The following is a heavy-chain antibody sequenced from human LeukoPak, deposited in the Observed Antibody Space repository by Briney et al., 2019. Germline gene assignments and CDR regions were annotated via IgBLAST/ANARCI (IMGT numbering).Heavy chain of an antibody. Sequence: GGSLRLSCAASGFTFDDYGMSWVRQAPGKGLEWVSGINWNGGSTGYADSVKGRFTISRDNAKNSLYLQMNSLRAEDTAVYFCARRRIRGVNFDYWGQGTLVTGSS. CDR1: GFTFDDYG. CDR2: INWNGGST. J-gene: IGHJ4*02. V-gene: IGHV3-20*04. CDR3: ARRRIRGVNFDY. D-gene: IGHD3-10*01.